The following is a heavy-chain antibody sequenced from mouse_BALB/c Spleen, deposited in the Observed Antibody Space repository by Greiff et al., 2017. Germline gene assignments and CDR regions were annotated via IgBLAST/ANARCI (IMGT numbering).Heavy chain of an antibody. CDR2: ISSGGGST. CDR1: GFAFSSYD. D-gene: IGHD1-1*01. J-gene: IGHJ2*01. V-gene: IGHV5-12-1*01. Sequence: EVQLVESGGGLVKPGGSLKLSCAASGFAFSSYDMSWVRQTPEKRLEWVAYISSGGGSTYYPDTVKGRFTISRDNAKNTLYLQMSSLKSEDTAMYYCARHYYYGSSYYFDYWGQGTTRTVSS. CDR3: ARHYYYGSSYYFDY.